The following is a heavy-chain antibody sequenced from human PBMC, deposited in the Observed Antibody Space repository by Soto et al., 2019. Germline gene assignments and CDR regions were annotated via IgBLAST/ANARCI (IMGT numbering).Heavy chain of an antibody. CDR1: GFTFSSYA. J-gene: IGHJ5*02. D-gene: IGHD3-10*01. Sequence: HPGGSLRLSCAASGFTFSSYAMSWVRQAPGKGLEWVSGISGSVGSAFYADSVKGRFTISRDNSKSTLNLQMNSLRAEDTAVYYCAKGTIGSLNWFDPWGQGTLVTVSS. V-gene: IGHV3-23*01. CDR3: AKGTIGSLNWFDP. CDR2: ISGSVGSA.